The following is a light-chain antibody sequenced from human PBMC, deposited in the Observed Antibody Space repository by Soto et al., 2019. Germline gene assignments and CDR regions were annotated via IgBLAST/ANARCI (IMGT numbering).Light chain of an antibody. CDR3: QQYNTHWT. CDR1: QDISNY. CDR2: DVS. V-gene: IGKV1-33*01. Sequence: DIQMTQSPPSLSVAVGDRVTITCQASQDISNYLHWFQQKPGKAPHLLIFDVSNLQTGVPSRFSGSGSGTEFTLTISSLLPDDFATYYCQQYNTHWTFGQGTKVDIK. J-gene: IGKJ1*01.